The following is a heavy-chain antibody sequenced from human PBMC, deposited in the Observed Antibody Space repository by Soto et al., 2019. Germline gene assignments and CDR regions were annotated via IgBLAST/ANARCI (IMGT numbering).Heavy chain of an antibody. V-gene: IGHV4-38-2*02. Sequence: PSETLSLTCTVSGEYISSGYHWAWIRQPPGKGLEWIASIFHTGTTYYNPSFKSRVTISVDTSANQFALKLNSVTAADSAVYYWARRKLERRNYFYGMDVWGQGTTVTVSS. CDR1: GEYISSGYH. D-gene: IGHD1-7*01. CDR3: ARRKLERRNYFYGMDV. CDR2: IFHTGTT. J-gene: IGHJ6*02.